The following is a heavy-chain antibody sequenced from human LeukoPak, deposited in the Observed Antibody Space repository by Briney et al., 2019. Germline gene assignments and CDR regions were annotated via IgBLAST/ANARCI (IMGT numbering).Heavy chain of an antibody. J-gene: IGHJ5*02. CDR1: GYIFTSYD. CDR2: MNPNSGNT. V-gene: IGHV1-8*01. D-gene: IGHD6-19*01. CDR3: ARSLGYSSGWYLLPTQASNWFDP. Sequence: ASVRVSCKTSGYIFTSYDINWVRQATGQGLEWMGWMNPNSGNTGYAQKFQGRVTMTRNTSISTAYMELSSLRSEDTAVYYCARSLGYSSGWYLLPTQASNWFDPWGQGTLVTVSS.